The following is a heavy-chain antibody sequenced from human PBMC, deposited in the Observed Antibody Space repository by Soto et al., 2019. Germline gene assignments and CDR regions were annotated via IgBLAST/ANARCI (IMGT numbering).Heavy chain of an antibody. J-gene: IGHJ6*02. CDR1: GGSISSYY. Sequence: SETLSLTCTVSGGSISSYYWSWIRQPPGKGIECIGYIYYSGSTNYNPSLKSRVTISVDTSKNQFSLKLSSVTAADTAVYYCARQGSVVRGVIPNYYYGMDVWGQGTTVT. CDR3: ARQGSVVRGVIPNYYYGMDV. D-gene: IGHD3-10*01. V-gene: IGHV4-59*08. CDR2: IYYSGST.